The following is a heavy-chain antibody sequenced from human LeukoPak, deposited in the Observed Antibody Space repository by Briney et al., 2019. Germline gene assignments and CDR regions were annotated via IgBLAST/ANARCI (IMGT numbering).Heavy chain of an antibody. V-gene: IGHV3-21*06. CDR1: GFTFSSYD. CDR3: ARGGYSSSSYFYHYMDV. Sequence: AGGSLRLSCAASGFTFSSYDMHWVRQAPGKGLEWVSYISSSSSNIYDADSMKGRFTLSRDNTKNSLYLQMNSLRDEDTAVYYCARGGYSSSSYFYHYMDVWGKGTTVTVSS. D-gene: IGHD6-6*01. J-gene: IGHJ6*03. CDR2: ISSSSSNI.